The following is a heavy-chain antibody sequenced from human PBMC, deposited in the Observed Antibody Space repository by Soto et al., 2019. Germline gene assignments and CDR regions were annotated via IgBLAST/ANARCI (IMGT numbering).Heavy chain of an antibody. CDR2: ISAYNGNT. CDR1: GYTFTSYG. J-gene: IGHJ6*02. V-gene: IGHV1-18*01. Sequence: ASVKVSFKASGYTFTSYGISWLRQAPGQGLEWMGWISAYNGNTNYAQKLQGRVTMTTDTSTSTAYMELRSLRSDDTAVYYCARGRDYGDSYYYYYGMDVWGQGTTVTVSS. CDR3: ARGRDYGDSYYYYYGMDV. D-gene: IGHD4-17*01.